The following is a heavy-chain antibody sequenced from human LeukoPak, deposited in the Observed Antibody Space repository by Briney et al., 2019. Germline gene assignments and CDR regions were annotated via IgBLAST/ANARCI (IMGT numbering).Heavy chain of an antibody. D-gene: IGHD4-17*01. Sequence: KPSETLSLTCTVSGGSISSYYWSWIRQPPGKGLEWIGYIYYSGSTNCNPSLKSRVTISVDTSKNQFSLKLSSVTAADTAVYYCARVRDYLDAFDIWGQGTMVTVSS. V-gene: IGHV4-59*01. CDR1: GGSISSYY. CDR3: ARVRDYLDAFDI. CDR2: IYYSGST. J-gene: IGHJ3*02.